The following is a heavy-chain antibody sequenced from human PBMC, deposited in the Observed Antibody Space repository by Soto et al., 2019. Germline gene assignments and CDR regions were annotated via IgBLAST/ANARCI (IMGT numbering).Heavy chain of an antibody. J-gene: IGHJ4*02. CDR2: IYHSGST. D-gene: IGHD3-10*01. Sequence: QVQLQESGPGLVKPSGTLSLTCAVSGGSISSSNWWSWVRQPPGKGLEWIGEIYHSGSTNYNPSLKSRLXXXVXXSKNQFSLKLSSVTAADTAVYYCAKCITALGPIDYWGQGTLVTVSS. CDR3: AKCITALGPIDY. V-gene: IGHV4-4*02. CDR1: GGSISSSNW.